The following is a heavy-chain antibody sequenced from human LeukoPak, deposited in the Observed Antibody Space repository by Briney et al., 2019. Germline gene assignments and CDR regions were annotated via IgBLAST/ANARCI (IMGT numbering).Heavy chain of an antibody. CDR3: ARGYIYYMDV. V-gene: IGHV3-30*03. CDR2: ISYDGSNK. J-gene: IGHJ6*03. D-gene: IGHD1-1*01. Sequence: GGSLRLSCAASGFTFSSYGMSWVRQAPGQGLEWVAIISYDGSNKYYTGSVKGRFTISRDNSKNTLYLQMISLRAEDTAVYYCARGYIYYMDVWGKGTTVTVSS. CDR1: GFTFSSYG.